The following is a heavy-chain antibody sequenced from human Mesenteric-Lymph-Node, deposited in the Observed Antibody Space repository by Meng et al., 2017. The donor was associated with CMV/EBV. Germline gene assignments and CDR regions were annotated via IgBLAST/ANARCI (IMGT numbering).Heavy chain of an antibody. CDR3: ARDGVAAARDY. V-gene: IGHV3-7*01. CDR1: GFTFSKHW. J-gene: IGHJ4*02. D-gene: IGHD2-2*01. Sequence: GGSLRLSCAASGFTFSKHWMSWVRQAPGKGLEWVANIKQDGSEKFYVDSVKGRFTISRDNAENSLSLQMNSLRAEDTAVYYCARDGVAAARDYWGQGTLVTVSS. CDR2: IKQDGSEK.